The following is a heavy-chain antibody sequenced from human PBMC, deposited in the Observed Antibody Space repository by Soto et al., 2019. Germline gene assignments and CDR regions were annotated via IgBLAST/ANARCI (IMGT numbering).Heavy chain of an antibody. V-gene: IGHV1-3*01. D-gene: IGHD2-2*01. CDR3: ARDSGNCSSTSCYYEYFQH. Sequence: APVKVSCKASGYTFTSYAMHWVREAPGQRLEWMGWINAGNGNTKYPQKFQGRVTITRDTSASTAYMELSSLRSEDTAVYYCARDSGNCSSTSCYYEYFQHWGQGTLVTVSS. CDR2: INAGNGNT. CDR1: GYTFTSYA. J-gene: IGHJ1*01.